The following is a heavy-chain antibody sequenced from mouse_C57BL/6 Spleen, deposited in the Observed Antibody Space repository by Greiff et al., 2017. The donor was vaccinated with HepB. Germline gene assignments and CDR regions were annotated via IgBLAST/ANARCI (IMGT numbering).Heavy chain of an antibody. CDR3: ARSNPHWYFDV. Sequence: QVQLQQSGAELAKPGASVKLSCKASGYTFTSYWMHWVKQRPGQGLEWIGYINPSSGYTKYNQKFKDKATLTADKSSSTTYMQLSSLTYEDSAVYYCARSNPHWYFDVWGTGTTVTVSS. CDR1: GYTFTSYW. D-gene: IGHD2-5*01. V-gene: IGHV1-7*01. J-gene: IGHJ1*03. CDR2: INPSSGYT.